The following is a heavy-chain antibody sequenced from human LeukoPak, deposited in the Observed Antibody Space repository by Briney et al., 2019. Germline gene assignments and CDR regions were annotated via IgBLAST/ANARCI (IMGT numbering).Heavy chain of an antibody. CDR3: ARWWVATGFDP. D-gene: IGHD2-15*01. CDR2: IYSGGST. CDR1: GFTVSSNY. J-gene: IGHJ5*02. V-gene: IGHV3-66*01. Sequence: GGSLRLSCAASGFTVSSNYMSWVRQAPGKGLEWVSVIYSGGSTYYADSVKGRFTISRDNSKNTLYLQMNSLRAEDTAVYYCARWWVATGFDPWGQGTMVTVSS.